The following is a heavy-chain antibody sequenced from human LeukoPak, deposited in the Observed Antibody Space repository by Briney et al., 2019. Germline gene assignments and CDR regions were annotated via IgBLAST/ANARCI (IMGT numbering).Heavy chain of an antibody. CDR1: GGSIGSSNW. D-gene: IGHD3-10*01. CDR2: IYYSGNT. V-gene: IGHV4-4*02. J-gene: IGHJ4*02. CDR3: AREVRFSMVRGEIDC. Sequence: SGTLSLTCAVSGGSIGSSNWWSWVRQPPGKGLEWIGEIYYSGNTNYNPSLKSRVTISIDKSKNQFSLKLSSVTAADTAVYYCAREVRFSMVRGEIDCWGQGTLVTVSS.